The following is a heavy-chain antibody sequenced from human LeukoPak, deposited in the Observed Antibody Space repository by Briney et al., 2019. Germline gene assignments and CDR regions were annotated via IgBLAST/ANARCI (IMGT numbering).Heavy chain of an antibody. CDR1: GYTFTSYY. J-gene: IGHJ4*02. D-gene: IGHD4-23*01. CDR2: INPSGGST. V-gene: IGHV1-46*01. Sequence: ASVKVSCKASGYTFTSYYMHWVRQAPGQGLEWMGIINPSGGSTSYAQKFQGRVTMTRDTSTSTAYMELRSLRSDDTAVYYCARASRGNSDYWGQGTLVTVSS. CDR3: ARASRGNSDY.